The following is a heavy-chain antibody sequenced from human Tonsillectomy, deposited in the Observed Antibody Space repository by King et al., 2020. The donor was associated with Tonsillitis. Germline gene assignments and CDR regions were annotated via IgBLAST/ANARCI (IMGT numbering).Heavy chain of an antibody. J-gene: IGHJ5*02. Sequence: VQLVESGGGLVQPGGSLRLSCAASGFTFSSYWMSWVRQAPGKGLEGVANINQDGSEKYYVDSVKGRFTISRDNAKNSLYLQMNSLRAEDTAVYYCTSWYGGNWFDPWGQGTLVTVSS. V-gene: IGHV3-7*01. D-gene: IGHD6-13*01. CDR1: GFTFSSYW. CDR3: TSWYGGNWFDP. CDR2: INQDGSEK.